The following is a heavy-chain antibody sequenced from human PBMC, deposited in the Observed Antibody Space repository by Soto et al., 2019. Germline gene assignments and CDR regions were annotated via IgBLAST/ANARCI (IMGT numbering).Heavy chain of an antibody. V-gene: IGHV3-73*01. CDR1: GFNFSVSS. CDR3: AIEGAGFGQ. Sequence: EVQLVESGGGSVQPGGSVKLSCAASGFNFSVSSMHWVRQASGKGLEWVGRIRSKAKDYATAYAESVKGRFAISRDDLKNTMYLQMSSLRTEDTAMYYCAIEGAGFGQWGQGTLVTVSS. J-gene: IGHJ4*02. D-gene: IGHD1-26*01. CDR2: IRSKAKDYAT.